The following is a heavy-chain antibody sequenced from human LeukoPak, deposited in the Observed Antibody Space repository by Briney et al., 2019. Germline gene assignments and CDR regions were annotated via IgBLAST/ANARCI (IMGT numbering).Heavy chain of an antibody. D-gene: IGHD7-27*01. CDR1: GFTFSIFG. J-gene: IGHJ4*02. V-gene: IGHV3-23*01. CDR2: ITNSGDTT. Sequence: GGSLRLSCAASGFTFSIFGVSWVRQAPGKGLEWVSGITNSGDTTYYADSVKGRFTISRDNSKNTLYLQMHSLRAEDTAVYYCAKGTGGFDYWGQGTLVTVSS. CDR3: AKGTGGFDY.